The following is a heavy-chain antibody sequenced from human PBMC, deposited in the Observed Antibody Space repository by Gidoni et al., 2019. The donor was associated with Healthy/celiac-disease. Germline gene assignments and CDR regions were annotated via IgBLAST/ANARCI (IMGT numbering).Heavy chain of an antibody. J-gene: IGHJ6*03. CDR3: ARVTSGYDIYYYYMDV. CDR2: ISYDGSNK. CDR1: GFTFSSYS. V-gene: IGHV3-30-3*01. Sequence: QVQLVESGGVVVQPGRSLSLTCAASGFTFSSYSMHWVRQAPGKGLGWVAVISYDGSNKYYADSGKGRFTISRDNSKKTLYLQMNSLRAEDTAVYYCARVTSGYDIYYYYMDVWGKGTTVTVSS. D-gene: IGHD5-12*01.